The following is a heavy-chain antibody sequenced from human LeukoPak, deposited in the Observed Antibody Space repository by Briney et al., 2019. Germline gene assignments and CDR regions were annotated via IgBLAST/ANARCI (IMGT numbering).Heavy chain of an antibody. CDR2: ISGSGGNT. V-gene: IGHV3-23*01. CDR1: GFTFTSYA. CDR3: ANSYCTGTSCSLMPFDY. Sequence: PGGSLRLSCAASGFTFTSYAMGWVRQTPGRGLEWVSGISGSGGNTYYADSVKGRFTISRDNSKDTVYLQMNSLRAEGTAVFYCANSYCTGTSCSLMPFDYWGQGTLVTVSS. J-gene: IGHJ4*02. D-gene: IGHD2-2*01.